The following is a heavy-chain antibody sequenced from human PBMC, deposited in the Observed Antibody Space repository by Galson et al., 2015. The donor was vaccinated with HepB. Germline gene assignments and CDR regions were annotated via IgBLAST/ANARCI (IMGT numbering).Heavy chain of an antibody. D-gene: IGHD5-24*01. Sequence: SETLSLTCTVSGGSISSSSYYWGWIRQPPGKGLEWIGSIYYSGSTYYNPSLKSRVTISVDTSKNQFSLKLSSVTAADTAVYYCARRQRWLQFCDYWGQGTLVTVSS. CDR2: IYYSGST. CDR1: GGSISSSSYY. CDR3: ARRQRWLQFCDY. V-gene: IGHV4-39*01. J-gene: IGHJ4*02.